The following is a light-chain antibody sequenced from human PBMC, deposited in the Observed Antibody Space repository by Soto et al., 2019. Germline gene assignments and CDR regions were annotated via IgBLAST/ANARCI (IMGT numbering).Light chain of an antibody. Sequence: QSVLTQPPSVSGAPGQRVTISCTGSSSNIGAGYDVHWYQQFPGTAPKLLPYGSTNRPSGVPDRFSGSKSGSSASLAIAGLQTEDEADYYCQSYDSSLSAVVFGGGTKLTV. V-gene: IGLV1-40*01. CDR2: GST. CDR3: QSYDSSLSAVV. CDR1: SSNIGAGYD. J-gene: IGLJ2*01.